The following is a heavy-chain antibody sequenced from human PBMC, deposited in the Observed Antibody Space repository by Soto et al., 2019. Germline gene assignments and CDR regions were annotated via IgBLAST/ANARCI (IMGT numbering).Heavy chain of an antibody. D-gene: IGHD6-13*01. CDR3: ATSDPGIAAAGFDY. J-gene: IGHJ4*02. CDR2: ISYDGSNK. CDR1: GFTFSSYA. Sequence: GGSLRLSCAASGFTFSSYAMHWVRQAPGKGLEWVAVISYDGSNKYYADSVKGRFTISRDNSKNTLYLQMNSLRAEDTAVYYCATSDPGIAAAGFDYWGQGTLVTVSS. V-gene: IGHV3-30-3*01.